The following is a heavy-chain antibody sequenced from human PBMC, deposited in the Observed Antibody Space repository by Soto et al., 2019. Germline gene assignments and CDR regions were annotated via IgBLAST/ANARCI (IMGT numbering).Heavy chain of an antibody. CDR1: GFTFSSYW. CDR2: IKQDGSEK. D-gene: IGHD2-15*01. CDR3: ARDYCSGGSCELDY. Sequence: GGSLRLSCAASGFTFSSYWMSWVRQAPGKGLEWVANIKQDGSEKYYVDSVKGRFTISRDNAKNSLYLQMNSLRAEDTAVYYCARDYCSGGSCELDYWGQGTLVTVSS. J-gene: IGHJ4*02. V-gene: IGHV3-7*01.